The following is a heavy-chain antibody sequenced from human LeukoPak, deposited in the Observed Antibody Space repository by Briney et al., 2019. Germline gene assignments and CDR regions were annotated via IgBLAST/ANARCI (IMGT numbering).Heavy chain of an antibody. Sequence: TPSETLSLTCTVSGGSISSYYWSWIRQPPGKGLEWIGYIYYRGSTNYNPSLKSRVTISVDTSKNQFSLKLSSVTAADTAVYYCARQPTSRDGYNWFDPWGQGTLVTVSS. D-gene: IGHD5-24*01. J-gene: IGHJ5*02. CDR1: GGSISSYY. CDR3: ARQPTSRDGYNWFDP. CDR2: IYYRGST. V-gene: IGHV4-59*08.